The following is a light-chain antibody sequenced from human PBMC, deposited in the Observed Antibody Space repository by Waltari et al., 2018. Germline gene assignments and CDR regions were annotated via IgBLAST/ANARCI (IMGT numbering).Light chain of an antibody. V-gene: IGKV3-15*01. Sequence: ELVMTQSPATLSVSPGERATLSCRASQSVSSNLAWYQQKPGQAPRLLIFGASTRATGIPARFSGSGSGTEFTLTISSLQSEDFAIYYCQQYNNWPYTFGQ. CDR1: QSVSSN. CDR2: GAS. CDR3: QQYNNWPYT. J-gene: IGKJ2*01.